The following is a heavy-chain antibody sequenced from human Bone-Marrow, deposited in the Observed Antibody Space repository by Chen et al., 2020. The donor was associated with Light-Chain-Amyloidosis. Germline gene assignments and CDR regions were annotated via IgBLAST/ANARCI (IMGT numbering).Heavy chain of an antibody. D-gene: IGHD5-12*01. Sequence: QVQLVQSGAEVKKPGASVKVSCKASGYTFPSYDINWVRQATGQGLEWMGWMNPNSGNTGYAQKFQGRVTMTRNTSISTAYMELSSLRSEDTAVYYCARGDGYSGPTYYYYGMDVWGQGTTVTVSS. CDR3: ARGDGYSGPTYYYYGMDV. CDR2: MNPNSGNT. CDR1: GYTFPSYD. J-gene: IGHJ6*02. V-gene: IGHV1-8*01.